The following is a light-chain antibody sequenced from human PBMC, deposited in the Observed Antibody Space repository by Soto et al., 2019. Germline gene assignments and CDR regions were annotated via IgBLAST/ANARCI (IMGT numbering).Light chain of an antibody. Sequence: QSVLTQPPSVSGAPGQRVTISCTGSSSNIGAGYDVHWYQQLPGTAPKLLIYGNSNRPSGVPDRFSGSKSGTSASLAITGLQAEDEADYYCQSYDSRLSAVVFGGGTKVTV. CDR1: SSNIGAGYD. J-gene: IGLJ2*01. CDR3: QSYDSRLSAVV. CDR2: GNS. V-gene: IGLV1-40*01.